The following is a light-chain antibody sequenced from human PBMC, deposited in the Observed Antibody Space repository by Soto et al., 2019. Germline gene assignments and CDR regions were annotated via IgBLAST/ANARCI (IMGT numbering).Light chain of an antibody. CDR3: QQYNSYPWT. CDR1: QSLSSY. CDR2: DAS. V-gene: IGKV1-5*01. Sequence: DNPMTVSPASLSASVGHTVTNTCRASQSLSSYLAWYQQKPGKAPNLLIYDASNLESGVPSRFSGSGSGTEFTLTISRLHPDDFATYYCQQYNSYPWTFGLGTKVDIK. J-gene: IGKJ1*01.